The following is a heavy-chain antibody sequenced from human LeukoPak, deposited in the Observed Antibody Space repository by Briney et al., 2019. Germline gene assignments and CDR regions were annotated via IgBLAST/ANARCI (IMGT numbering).Heavy chain of an antibody. J-gene: IGHJ4*02. D-gene: IGHD3-3*01. Sequence: PRASVKVSCKASGYTFTSYDINWVRQATGQGLEWMGWMNPNSGNTGYARKFQGRVTITRNTSISTAYMELSSLRSEDTAVYYCARGRYYDFWSGWESFDYWGQGTLVTVSS. CDR1: GYTFTSYD. V-gene: IGHV1-8*03. CDR2: MNPNSGNT. CDR3: ARGRYYDFWSGWESFDY.